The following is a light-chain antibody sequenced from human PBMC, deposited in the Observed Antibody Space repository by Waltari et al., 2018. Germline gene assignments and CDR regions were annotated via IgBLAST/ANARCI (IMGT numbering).Light chain of an antibody. Sequence: DIVMTQSPDSLAVSLGERATINCKYNQSVLYRPNNKNYLAWYQQKPGQPPNLLIYWASTRESGVPDRFSGSGSGTDFTLTISGLQAEDVAVYYCQQYYSPPYTFGQGTKLEIK. CDR3: QQYYSPPYT. CDR2: WAS. CDR1: QSVLYRPNNKNY. J-gene: IGKJ2*01. V-gene: IGKV4-1*01.